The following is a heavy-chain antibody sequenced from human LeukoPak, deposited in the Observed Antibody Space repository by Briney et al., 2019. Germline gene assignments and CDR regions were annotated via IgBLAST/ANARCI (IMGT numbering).Heavy chain of an antibody. Sequence: GGSLRLSCAASGFTFSSYWMSWVRQAPGKGLEWVANIKHDGSEKYHVDSVKGRFTISRDNAKNSLYLQMNSLRAEDTAVYYCARDIVVVVAATSYFDYWGQGTLVTVSS. V-gene: IGHV3-7*04. D-gene: IGHD2-15*01. J-gene: IGHJ4*02. CDR3: ARDIVVVVAATSYFDY. CDR2: IKHDGSEK. CDR1: GFTFSSYW.